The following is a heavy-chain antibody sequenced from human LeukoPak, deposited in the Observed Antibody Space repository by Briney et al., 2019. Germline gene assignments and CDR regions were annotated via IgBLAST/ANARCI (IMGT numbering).Heavy chain of an antibody. CDR3: ATDGAYGDYGIYYYYMDV. CDR2: IPYDGSNK. V-gene: IGHV3-30*04. Sequence: GGSLRLSCAASGFTFSSYAMRWVRQAPGKGLEWVAAIPYDGSNKYYADSVKGRFTIPRNNSKKTLYLHMNNLRAEDTAVYYCATDGAYGDYGIYYYYMDVWGKGTTVTVSS. CDR1: GFTFSSYA. J-gene: IGHJ6*03. D-gene: IGHD4-17*01.